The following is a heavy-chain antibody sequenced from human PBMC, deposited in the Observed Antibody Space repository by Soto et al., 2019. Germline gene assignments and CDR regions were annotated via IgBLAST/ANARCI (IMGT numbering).Heavy chain of an antibody. Sequence: GGSLRLSCAASGFTFSSYSMNWVRQAPGKGLEWVSSISSSSSYIYYADSVKGRFTISRDNAKNSLYLQMNSLRAEDTAVYYCARVRAYSSGWYTFDYWGQGTLVTVSS. CDR1: GFTFSSYS. D-gene: IGHD6-19*01. J-gene: IGHJ4*02. CDR2: ISSSSSYI. CDR3: ARVRAYSSGWYTFDY. V-gene: IGHV3-21*01.